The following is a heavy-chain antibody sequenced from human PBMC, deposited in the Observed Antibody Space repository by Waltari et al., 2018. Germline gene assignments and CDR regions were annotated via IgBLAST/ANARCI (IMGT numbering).Heavy chain of an antibody. CDR2: IIPIFGTA. CDR3: ARTYSSGPGHFDY. V-gene: IGHV1-69*08. Sequence: QVQLVQSGAEVKKPGSSVKVSCKASGGTFSSYAISWVRQAPGQGLEWRGRIIPIFGTANNAQKFQGRVTITADKSTSTAYMELSSLRSEDTAVYYCARTYSSGPGHFDYWGQGTLVTVSS. CDR1: GGTFSSYA. J-gene: IGHJ4*02. D-gene: IGHD6-19*01.